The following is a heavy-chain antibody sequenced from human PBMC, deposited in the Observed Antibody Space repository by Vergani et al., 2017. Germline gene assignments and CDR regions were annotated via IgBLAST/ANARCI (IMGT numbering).Heavy chain of an antibody. Sequence: QVQLQESGPGLVKPSETLSLTCTVSGGSISSYYWSWIRQPPGTGLEWIGYIYYSGSTNYNPSLKSRVTISVDTSKNQFSLKLSSVTAADTAVYYCARGGGTYYYYGMDVWGQGTTVTVSS. V-gene: IGHV4-59*01. CDR2: IYYSGST. CDR1: GGSISSYY. J-gene: IGHJ6*02. D-gene: IGHD1-1*01. CDR3: ARGGGTYYYYGMDV.